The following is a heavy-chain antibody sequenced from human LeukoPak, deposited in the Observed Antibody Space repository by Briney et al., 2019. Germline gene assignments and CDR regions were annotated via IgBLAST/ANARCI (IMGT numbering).Heavy chain of an antibody. Sequence: GGSLRLSCADSGFTFNYYAMHWVRQAPGKGLEWVAVISYDGSNKYYADSVKGRFTISRDNSKNTLYLQMNSLRAEDTAVYYCARDGDCSSTSCYVLFNWFDPWGQGTLVTVSS. CDR1: GFTFNYYA. CDR2: ISYDGSNK. CDR3: ARDGDCSSTSCYVLFNWFDP. D-gene: IGHD2-2*01. V-gene: IGHV3-30-3*01. J-gene: IGHJ5*02.